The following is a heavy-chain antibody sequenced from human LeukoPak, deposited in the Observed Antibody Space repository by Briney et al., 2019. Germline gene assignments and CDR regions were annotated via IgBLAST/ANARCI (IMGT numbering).Heavy chain of an antibody. J-gene: IGHJ6*03. CDR3: AKGSGSQYSYYHMDV. CDR2: ISGSGGST. Sequence: GGSLRLSCAASGFTFSSYAMSWVRQAPGKGLEWVSAISGSGGSTYYADSVKGRFTISRDNAKNSLYLQMNSLRTEDMALYYCAKGSGSQYSYYHMDVWGKGTAVTVSS. CDR1: GFTFSSYA. D-gene: IGHD7-27*01. V-gene: IGHV3-23*01.